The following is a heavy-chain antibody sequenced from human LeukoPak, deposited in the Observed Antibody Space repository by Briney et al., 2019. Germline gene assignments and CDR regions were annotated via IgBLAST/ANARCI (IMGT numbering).Heavy chain of an antibody. CDR3: ARPDYGGPHVAFDI. CDR1: GYTFTSYG. CDR2: IIPIFGTA. V-gene: IGHV1-69*13. J-gene: IGHJ3*02. D-gene: IGHD4-17*01. Sequence: ASVKVSCKASGYTFTSYGISWVRQAPGQGLEWMGGIIPIFGTANYAQKFQGRVTITADESTSTAYMELSSLRSEDTAVYYYARPDYGGPHVAFDIWGQGTMVTVSS.